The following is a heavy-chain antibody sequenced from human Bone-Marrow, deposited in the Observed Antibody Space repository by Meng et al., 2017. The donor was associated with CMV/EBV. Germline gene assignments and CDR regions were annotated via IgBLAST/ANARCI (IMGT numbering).Heavy chain of an antibody. J-gene: IGHJ4*02. CDR1: GYSFTSYW. V-gene: IGHV5-51*01. D-gene: IGHD6-13*01. CDR2: IYPGDSDT. Sequence: KVSCKGSGYSFTSYWIGWVRQTPGKGLEWMGFIYPGDSDTRYSPSFQGQVTISADKSISTAYLQWSSLKASDTAMYYCARQGKQQRINYFDYWGQGTLVTVSS. CDR3: ARQGKQQRINYFDY.